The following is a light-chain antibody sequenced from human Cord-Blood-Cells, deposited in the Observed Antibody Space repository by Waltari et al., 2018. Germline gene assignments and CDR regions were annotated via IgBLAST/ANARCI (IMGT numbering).Light chain of an antibody. CDR2: AAS. J-gene: IGKJ4*01. CDR1: QSISSY. CDR3: QQSYSTPLT. Sequence: DIQRTQFPSSLSASVGDRVHITCRASQSISSYLNWYQPKPGKAPKLLIYAASSFQSGVPSRFSGSGSGTDFTLTISSLQPEDFATYYWQQSYSTPLTFGGGTKVEIK. V-gene: IGKV1-39*01.